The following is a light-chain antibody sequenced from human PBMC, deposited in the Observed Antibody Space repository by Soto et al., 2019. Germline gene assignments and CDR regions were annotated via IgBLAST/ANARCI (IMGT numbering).Light chain of an antibody. Sequence: EIVLTQSPATLSLSPGEGATLSCRASQTVGNYLAWYQQKPGQVPRLLIYNASNRATGVPVRFSGSGSGTEFTLTISSLEPEDFAVYYCQQRGNWPLPWTFGQGAKVEI. V-gene: IGKV3-11*01. CDR2: NAS. J-gene: IGKJ1*01. CDR1: QTVGNY. CDR3: QQRGNWPLPWT.